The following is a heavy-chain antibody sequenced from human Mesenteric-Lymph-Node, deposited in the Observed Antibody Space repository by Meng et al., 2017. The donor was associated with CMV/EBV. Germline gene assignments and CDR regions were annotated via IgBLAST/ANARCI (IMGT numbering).Heavy chain of an antibody. Sequence: SETLSLTCTVSDYSISSGYYWAWIRQSPGKGLEWIGSIFQSGSTYYNPSLKSRVTISVDTSKNQFSLRLSSVTAADTAVYYCARVGPYYDILTGNYRHQFFDYWGKGTLVTVSS. CDR1: DYSISSGYY. V-gene: IGHV4-38-2*02. D-gene: IGHD3-9*01. CDR3: ARVGPYYDILTGNYRHQFFDY. J-gene: IGHJ4*02. CDR2: IFQSGST.